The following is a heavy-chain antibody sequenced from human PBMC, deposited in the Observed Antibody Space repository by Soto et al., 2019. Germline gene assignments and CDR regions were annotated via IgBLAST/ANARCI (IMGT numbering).Heavy chain of an antibody. CDR2: ISYDGSNK. CDR1: GFTFSSYG. V-gene: IGHV3-30*18. D-gene: IGHD3-9*01. CDR3: AKDLSDILTGPTDY. Sequence: LRLSCAASGFTFSSYGMHWVRQAPGKGLEWVAVISYDGSNKYYADSVKGRFTISRDNSKNTLYLQMNSLRAEDTAVYYCAKDLSDILTGPTDYWGQGTLVTVSS. J-gene: IGHJ4*02.